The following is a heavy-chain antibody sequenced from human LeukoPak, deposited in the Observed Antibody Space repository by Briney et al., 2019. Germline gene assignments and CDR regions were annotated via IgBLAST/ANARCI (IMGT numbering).Heavy chain of an antibody. D-gene: IGHD3-22*01. Sequence: SETLSLTCAVYGGSFNGYYWSWIRQPPGKGLEWIGEINHSGSTNYNPSLKSRVTISADTSKNQFSLKLSSVTAADTDVYYCAREEGKYYYDSSAYLYYWGQGTLVTVSS. J-gene: IGHJ4*02. CDR1: GGSFNGYY. V-gene: IGHV4-34*01. CDR2: INHSGST. CDR3: AREEGKYYYDSSAYLYY.